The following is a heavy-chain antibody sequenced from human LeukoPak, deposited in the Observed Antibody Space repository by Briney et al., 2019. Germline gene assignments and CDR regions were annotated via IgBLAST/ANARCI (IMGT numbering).Heavy chain of an antibody. J-gene: IGHJ4*02. CDR1: GFTFSSYA. Sequence: GGSLRLSCAASGFTFSSYAMSWVRQAPGKGLEWVSAISGSGGSTYYADSVKGRFTISRDNSKNTLYLQMNSLRAEDTAVYYCAKDLVADYYGSGSYYKPRGPGFDYWGQGTLVTVSS. CDR2: ISGSGGST. CDR3: AKDLVADYYGSGSYYKPRGPGFDY. V-gene: IGHV3-23*01. D-gene: IGHD3-10*01.